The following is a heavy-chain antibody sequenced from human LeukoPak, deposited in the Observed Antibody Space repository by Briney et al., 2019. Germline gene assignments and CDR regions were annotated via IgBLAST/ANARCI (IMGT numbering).Heavy chain of an antibody. Sequence: ASVTVSCKASGYTFTSYYMHWVRQAPGQGLEWMGIINPSGVSTSYAQKFQGRVTMTRDTSTSTVYMELSSLRSDDTAVYYCARGQLLYYFDYWGQGTLVTVSS. CDR3: ARGQLLYYFDY. CDR1: GYTFTSYY. V-gene: IGHV1-46*01. D-gene: IGHD2-2*01. CDR2: INPSGVST. J-gene: IGHJ4*02.